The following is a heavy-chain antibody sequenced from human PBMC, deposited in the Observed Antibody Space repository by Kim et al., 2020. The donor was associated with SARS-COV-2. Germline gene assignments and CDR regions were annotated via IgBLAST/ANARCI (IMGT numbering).Heavy chain of an antibody. V-gene: IGHV3-21*01. D-gene: IGHD5-12*01. CDR3: ARGEMARDLDY. CDR2: I. Sequence: IYYADSVKGRFTISRDNAKNSLYLQMNSLRAEDTAVYYCARGEMARDLDYWGQGTLVTVSS. J-gene: IGHJ4*02.